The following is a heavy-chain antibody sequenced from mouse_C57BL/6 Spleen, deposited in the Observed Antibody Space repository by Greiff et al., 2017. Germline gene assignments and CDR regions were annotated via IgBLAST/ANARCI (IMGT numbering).Heavy chain of an antibody. J-gene: IGHJ2*01. D-gene: IGHD2-5*01. Sequence: QVQLKESGAELVRPGASVKLSCKASGYTFTDYYINWVKQRPGQGLEWIARIYPGSGNTYYNEKFKGKATLTAEKSSSTAYMQLSSLTSEDSAVYFCARAHYSNHYFDYWGQGTTLTVSS. CDR2: IYPGSGNT. V-gene: IGHV1-76*01. CDR1: GYTFTDYY. CDR3: ARAHYSNHYFDY.